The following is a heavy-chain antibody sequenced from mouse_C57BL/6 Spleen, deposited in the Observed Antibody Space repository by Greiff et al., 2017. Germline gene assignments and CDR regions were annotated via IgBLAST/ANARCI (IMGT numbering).Heavy chain of an antibody. CDR3: ARPYDGYYFYFDY. V-gene: IGHV1-47*01. CDR2: FHPYNDDT. J-gene: IGHJ2*01. CDR1: GYTFTTYP. Sequence: VQLKESGAELVKPGASVKMSCKASGYTFTTYPIEWMKQNHGKSLEWIGNFHPYNDDTKYNEKFKGKATLTVEKSSSTVYLELSRLTSDDSAVYYCARPYDGYYFYFDYWGQGTTLTVSS. D-gene: IGHD2-3*01.